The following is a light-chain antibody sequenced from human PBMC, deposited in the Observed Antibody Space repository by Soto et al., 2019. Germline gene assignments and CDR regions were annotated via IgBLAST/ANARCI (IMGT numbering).Light chain of an antibody. Sequence: DIQMTQSPSTLSGSVGDRVTITCRASQTISSWLAWYQQKPGKAPKLLIYKASTLKSGVPSRFSGSGSGTEFTPNISSLQPDDFETYYCQHYNSYSEAFGQGTKVDIK. CDR1: QTISSW. CDR2: KAS. CDR3: QHYNSYSEA. V-gene: IGKV1-5*03. J-gene: IGKJ1*01.